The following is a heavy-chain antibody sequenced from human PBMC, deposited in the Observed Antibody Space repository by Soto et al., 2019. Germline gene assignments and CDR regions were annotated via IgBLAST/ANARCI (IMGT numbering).Heavy chain of an antibody. CDR2: ISDSGNTT. V-gene: IGHV3-23*01. CDR1: GFTFSTYD. CDR3: AKVRGYGDYENWFDP. Sequence: EVQLLESGGGLVQPGGSLRLSCTASGFTFSTYDMSWVRQAPGKGLQWVSSISDSGNTTYYADSVKGRFTISRDNSKSTLYVQMHSLRVEDTAVYYCAKVRGYGDYENWFDPWGQGTLVTVSS. J-gene: IGHJ5*02. D-gene: IGHD4-17*01.